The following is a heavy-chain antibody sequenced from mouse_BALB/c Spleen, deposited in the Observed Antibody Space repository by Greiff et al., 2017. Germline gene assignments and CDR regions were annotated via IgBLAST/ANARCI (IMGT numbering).Heavy chain of an antibody. CDR2: ISSGGSYT. CDR3: ARQENYRYPYWYFDV. CDR1: GFTFSSYG. V-gene: IGHV5-6*01. J-gene: IGHJ1*01. D-gene: IGHD2-14*01. Sequence: EVHLVESGGDLVKPGGSLKLSCAASGFTFSSYGMSWVRQTPDKRLEWVATISSGGSYTYYPDSVKGRFTISRDNAKNTLYLQMSSLKSEDTAMYYCARQENYRYPYWYFDVGGAGTTVTVSS.